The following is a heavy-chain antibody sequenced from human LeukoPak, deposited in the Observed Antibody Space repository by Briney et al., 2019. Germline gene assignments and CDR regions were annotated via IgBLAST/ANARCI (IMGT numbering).Heavy chain of an antibody. CDR2: IWYDGSNE. Sequence: GGSLRLSCAASGFTFSTYGMHWVRQAPGKGLEWVAVIWYDGSNEDYADSVKGRFTIFRDSSKNMVYLQMNSLRAEDTAFYYCAREGGSGRYLGMFDPWGQGTLVTVSS. CDR3: AREGGSGRYLGMFDP. CDR1: GFTFSTYG. J-gene: IGHJ5*02. D-gene: IGHD3-10*01. V-gene: IGHV3-33*01.